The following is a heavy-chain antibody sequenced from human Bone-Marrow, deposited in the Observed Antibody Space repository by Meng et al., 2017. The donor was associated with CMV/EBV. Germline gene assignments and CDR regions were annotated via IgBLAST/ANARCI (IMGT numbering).Heavy chain of an antibody. D-gene: IGHD6-13*01. CDR3: ASSSSYYYYGMDV. CDR2: IDPNRGVT. CDR1: GYTFTGYH. Sequence: ASVKVSCKASGYTFTGYHLHWVRQAPGHGLEWMGWIDPNRGVTNYAQKFQGRVTMTADTSISTAYMELRSLRSDDTAVYYCASSSSYYYYGMDVWGQGTTVTVYS. V-gene: IGHV1-2*02. J-gene: IGHJ6*01.